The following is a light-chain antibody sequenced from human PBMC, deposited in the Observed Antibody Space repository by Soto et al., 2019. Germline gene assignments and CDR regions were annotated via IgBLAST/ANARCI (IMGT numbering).Light chain of an antibody. CDR2: AAS. Sequence: DIQMTQSPSSLSASLGDRVTITCRASQSISNFLNWVQHKPGNAPKVLISAASTLQSGVPPRFCGSESGTDFTLTISSLQPEDSASYYCQQYYNSVLTFGGGTKVEIK. J-gene: IGKJ4*01. V-gene: IGKV1-39*01. CDR1: QSISNF. CDR3: QQYYNSVLT.